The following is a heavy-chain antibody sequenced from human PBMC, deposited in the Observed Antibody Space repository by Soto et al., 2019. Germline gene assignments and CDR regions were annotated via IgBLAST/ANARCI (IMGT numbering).Heavy chain of an antibody. CDR1: GGTFSSYT. J-gene: IGHJ6*02. CDR2: IIPILGIA. V-gene: IGHV1-69*02. Sequence: QVQLVQSGAEVKKPGSSVKVSCKASGGTFSSYTISWVRQAPGQGLEWMGRIIPILGIANYAQKLQGRVTITADKSTSTAYVELSSLRSEDTAVYYCARVPNYSVYYGMDVWGQGTTVTVSS. D-gene: IGHD4-4*01. CDR3: ARVPNYSVYYGMDV.